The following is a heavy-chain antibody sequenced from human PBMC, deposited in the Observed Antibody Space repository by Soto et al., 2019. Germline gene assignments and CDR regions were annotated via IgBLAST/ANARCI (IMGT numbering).Heavy chain of an antibody. D-gene: IGHD3-3*01. CDR2: ISSSGSTI. CDR3: ARLNLIFGVVHFDY. CDR1: GFTFGDYY. J-gene: IGHJ4*02. V-gene: IGHV3-11*01. Sequence: GGSLRLSCAASGFTFGDYYMSWIRQAPGKGLEWVSYISSSGSTIYYADSVKGRFTISRDNAKNSLYLQMNSLRAEDTAVYYCARLNLIFGVVHFDYWGQGTLVTVSS.